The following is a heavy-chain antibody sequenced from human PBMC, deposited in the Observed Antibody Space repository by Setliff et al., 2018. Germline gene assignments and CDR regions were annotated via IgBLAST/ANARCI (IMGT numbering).Heavy chain of an antibody. J-gene: IGHJ6*02. CDR3: ARDSRGLVPAAIERSYYYYGMDV. D-gene: IGHD2-2*02. CDR2: INYSGST. V-gene: IGHV4-39*07. Sequence: SETLSLTCTVSGGSISSTIYYWGWIRQPPGKGLEWIGSINYSGSTYYNPSLKSRVTISVDTSKNQFSLKLSSVTAADTAVYYCARDSRGLVPAAIERSYYYYGMDVWGQGTTVTVSS. CDR1: GGSISSTIYY.